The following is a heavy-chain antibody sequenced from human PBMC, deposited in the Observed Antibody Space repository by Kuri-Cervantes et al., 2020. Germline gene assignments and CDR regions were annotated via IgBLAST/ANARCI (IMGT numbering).Heavy chain of an antibody. Sequence: SETLSLTCTVSGGSVSSGSYYWSWIRQPPGKGLEWIGYIYYSGSTNYNPSLKSRVTISIDTSKNQFSLKLSSVTAADTAVYYCARERAINWFDSWGRGTLVTVSS. J-gene: IGHJ5*01. CDR1: GGSVSSGSYY. CDR2: IYYSGST. V-gene: IGHV4-61*01. CDR3: ARERAINWFDS.